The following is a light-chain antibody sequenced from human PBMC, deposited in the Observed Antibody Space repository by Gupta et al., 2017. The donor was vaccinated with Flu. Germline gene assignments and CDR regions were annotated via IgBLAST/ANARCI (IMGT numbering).Light chain of an antibody. J-gene: IGKJ3*01. CDR2: AAS. CDR3: LQHDSYPLT. V-gene: IGKV1-17*01. Sequence: DIQMTQSPSSLSASVGDRVTITCRASQGIRNYLAWYQQKPGTAPKRLIYAASSLQRGVPSRFSGSGSGTEFTLTISSLQPEDFATYYCLQHDSYPLTFGPGTKVDIK. CDR1: QGIRNY.